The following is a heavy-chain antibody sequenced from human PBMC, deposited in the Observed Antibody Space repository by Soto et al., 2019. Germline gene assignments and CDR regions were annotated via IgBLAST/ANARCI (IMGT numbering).Heavy chain of an antibody. CDR3: ARGGYFCSGGSYSWANNYYYGMDV. CDR1: GDTYSNYA. J-gene: IGHJ6*02. Sequence: SVKVSCKLSGDTYSNYAINLVRLTPGQGLEWMGAIVPIFSLTNYAQKVQGRVTITADESTSTAYMELSSLRSEDTAVYYCARGGYFCSGGSYSWANNYYYGMDVWGQGTTVTVSS. CDR2: IVPIFSLT. V-gene: IGHV1-69*13. D-gene: IGHD2-15*01.